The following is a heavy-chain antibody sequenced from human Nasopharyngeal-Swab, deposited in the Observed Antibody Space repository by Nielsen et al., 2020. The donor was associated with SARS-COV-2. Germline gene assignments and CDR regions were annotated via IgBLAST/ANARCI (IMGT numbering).Heavy chain of an antibody. V-gene: IGHV6-1*01. J-gene: IGHJ4*02. Sequence: SQTLSLTCAISGDRVSSNYAAWNWIRQSPSRGLEWLGRTYYRSMWNNDYAVSVRGRITINPDPSKNQFSLQLNSVTPEDTAVYYCARIAVAVSPVWGQGTLVTVSS. CDR2: TYYRSMWNN. CDR3: ARIAVAVSPV. D-gene: IGHD6-19*01. CDR1: GDRVSSNYAA.